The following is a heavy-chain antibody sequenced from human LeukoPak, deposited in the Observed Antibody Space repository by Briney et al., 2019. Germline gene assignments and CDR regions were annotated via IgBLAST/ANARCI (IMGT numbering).Heavy chain of an antibody. D-gene: IGHD1-26*01. Sequence: TWGSLRLSCAASGFSVASGYMGWIRQAPGKGLEWVSVIYSGGSTYYADSMKGRFTLSRDNSKNTLYLQMNSLRAEDTAVYYCARLRVSYYDADYWGQGTLVTVSS. V-gene: IGHV3-53*01. CDR3: ARLRVSYYDADY. CDR1: GFSVASGY. J-gene: IGHJ4*02. CDR2: IYSGGST.